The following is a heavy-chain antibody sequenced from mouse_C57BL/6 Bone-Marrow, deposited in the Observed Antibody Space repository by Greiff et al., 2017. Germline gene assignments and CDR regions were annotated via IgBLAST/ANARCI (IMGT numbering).Heavy chain of an antibody. D-gene: IGHD1-1*02. CDR3: TTPLCHAEGY. CDR1: GFNIKDDY. Sequence: VQLQQSGAELVRPGASVKLSCTASGFNIKDDYMHWVKQRPEQGLEWIGWIDPANGDTEYASKFQGKATITADTSSNTAYLQLSSLTSEDTAVYYCTTPLCHAEGYWGQGTTLTVSS. J-gene: IGHJ2*01. V-gene: IGHV14-4*01. CDR2: IDPANGDT.